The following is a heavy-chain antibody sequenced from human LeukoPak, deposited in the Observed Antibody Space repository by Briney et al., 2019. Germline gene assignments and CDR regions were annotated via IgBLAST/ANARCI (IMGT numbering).Heavy chain of an antibody. Sequence: SGPTLVKPTQTLTLTCTFSGFSVSTNGVGVGWIRQPPGKALEWLALIYWDDDQRYSPSLKSRLTITKDTSKNQVVLTMTNMDPVDTATYYCARCYYDILSGSSVDIWGQGTMVTVSS. D-gene: IGHD3-9*01. J-gene: IGHJ3*02. CDR1: GFSVSTNGVG. CDR2: IYWDDDQ. CDR3: ARCYYDILSGSSVDI. V-gene: IGHV2-5*02.